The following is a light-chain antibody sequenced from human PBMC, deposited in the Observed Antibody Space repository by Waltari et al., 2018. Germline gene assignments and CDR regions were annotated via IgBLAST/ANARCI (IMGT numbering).Light chain of an antibody. J-gene: IGLJ3*02. CDR3: CSFAGSYNFGV. V-gene: IGLV2-11*01. Sequence: QFVLTQPRSVSGSPGQSVTISCTGTNSDFDPYKYVSWYQHHPGKAPRRLIYDVFNRPSGVPDRFSGSKAGNTASLTISGLQAEDEADYYCCSFAGSYNFGVFGGGTKLTVL. CDR1: NSDFDPYKY. CDR2: DVF.